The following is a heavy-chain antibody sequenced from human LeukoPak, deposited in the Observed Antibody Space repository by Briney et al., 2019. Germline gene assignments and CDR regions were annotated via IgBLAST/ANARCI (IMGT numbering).Heavy chain of an antibody. CDR3: ARIRRYDFWREDLGFDY. D-gene: IGHD3-3*01. CDR1: GGSISSDY. J-gene: IGHJ4*02. Sequence: SETLSLTCTVSGGSISSDYWSWIRQPPGKGLEWVGYIYYTGSTNYNPSLKSRVTISVDTSKNQFSLKLSSVTAADTAVYYCARIRRYDFWREDLGFDYWGQGTLVTVSS. V-gene: IGHV4-59*12. CDR2: IYYTGST.